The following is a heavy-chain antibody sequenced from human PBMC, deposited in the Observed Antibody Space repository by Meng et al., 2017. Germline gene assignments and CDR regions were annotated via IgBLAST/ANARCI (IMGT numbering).Heavy chain of an antibody. CDR3: ARGLTYYYDSSGYYFDY. CDR2: IYYSGST. V-gene: IGHV4-61*01. CDR1: GGSVSSGSYY. J-gene: IGHJ4*02. Sequence: QGPLQESGPGLVRPSETLSLTCTVSGGSVSSGSYYWSWIRQPPGKGLEWIGYIYYSGSTNYNPSLKSRVTISVDTSKNQFSLKLSSVTAADTAVYYCARGLTYYYDSSGYYFDYWGQGTLVTVSS. D-gene: IGHD3-22*01.